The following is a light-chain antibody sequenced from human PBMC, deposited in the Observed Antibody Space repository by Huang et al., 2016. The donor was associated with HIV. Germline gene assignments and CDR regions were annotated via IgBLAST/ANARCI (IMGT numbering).Light chain of an antibody. V-gene: IGKV3D-20*01. J-gene: IGKJ1*01. CDR3: QQYSRSPGT. Sequence: EIVLTQSPDTLSLSPGERATLSCGASQSVNNYLAWYQQKPGPAPRLLIDDTSNRATGIPNRFNGGGAGTDFTLTISRLEPEDFAVYYCQQYSRSPGTFGQGTKVEIK. CDR2: DTS. CDR1: QSVNNY.